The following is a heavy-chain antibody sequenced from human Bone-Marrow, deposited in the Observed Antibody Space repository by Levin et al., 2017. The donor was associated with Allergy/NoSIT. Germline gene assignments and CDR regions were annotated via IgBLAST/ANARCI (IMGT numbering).Heavy chain of an antibody. Sequence: GGSLRLSCAASGFAFSRYTMHWVRQAPGKGLEWVAIIWFDGSNQIYADSVKGRFTISRDTSSNTLYLQMNSLRAEDTAVYYCAREGLSSGHWGCFDYWGQGTLVTVSS. V-gene: IGHV3-30-3*01. J-gene: IGHJ4*02. CDR1: GFAFSRYT. CDR2: IWFDGSNQ. CDR3: AREGLSSGHWGCFDY. D-gene: IGHD3-22*01.